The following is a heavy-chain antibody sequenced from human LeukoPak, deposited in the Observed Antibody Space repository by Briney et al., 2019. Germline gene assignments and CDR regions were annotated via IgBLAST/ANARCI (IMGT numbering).Heavy chain of an antibody. V-gene: IGHV4-39*01. D-gene: IGHD6-19*01. CDR2: MHYSGST. Sequence: SETLSLTCTVSGGSISGTTFYWGRIPQPPGKGLEWIGSMHYSGSTYYNPSLKSRVTISVDTSKNQFSLKLSSVSGEDTAVYYCARSNSVAGTIWGQGTLVTVSS. J-gene: IGHJ4*02. CDR3: ARSNSVAGTI. CDR1: GGSISGTTFY.